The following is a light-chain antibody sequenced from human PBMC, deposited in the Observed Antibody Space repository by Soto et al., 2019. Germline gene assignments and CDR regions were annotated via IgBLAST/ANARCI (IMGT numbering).Light chain of an antibody. V-gene: IGLV2-14*01. Sequence: QFVLTQPASVSGSPGHSITISCTGTSSDVGGYNYVSWYQQHPGKAPKLMIYDVSNRPSGVSNRFSGSKSGNTASLTISGLQAEDEADYFCSSYTSSSTLYVFGTGTKVTVL. J-gene: IGLJ1*01. CDR2: DVS. CDR1: SSDVGGYNY. CDR3: SSYTSSSTLYV.